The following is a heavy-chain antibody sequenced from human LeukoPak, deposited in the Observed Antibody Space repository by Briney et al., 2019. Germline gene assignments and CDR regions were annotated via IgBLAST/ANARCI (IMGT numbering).Heavy chain of an antibody. CDR1: EFTFSNYG. CDR2: ISKDGSTK. J-gene: IGHJ2*01. V-gene: IGHV3-30*18. CDR3: AKEYSSGWSYWYFDL. D-gene: IGHD6-19*01. Sequence: GGSLRLSCEASEFTFSNYGMHWVRQAPGKGLEWVAVISKDGSTKIYSAAVKGRFTISRDNSRNTMYLQMNSLRPEDTAVYFCAKEYSSGWSYWYFDLWGRGTLVTVSS.